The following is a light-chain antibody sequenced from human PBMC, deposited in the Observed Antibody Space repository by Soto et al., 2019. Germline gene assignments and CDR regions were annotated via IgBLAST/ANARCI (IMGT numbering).Light chain of an antibody. CDR2: EVT. CDR3: SSYTRTSTLV. Sequence: QSALTQPASVSGSPGQSITISCIGTSSDVGGYNFASWYQHQPGKAPKLLIYEVTNRPSGVSHRFSGSKSGNTASLTISGLQSEDEADYSCSSYTRTSTLVFGSGTKLTVL. V-gene: IGLV2-14*01. CDR1: SSDVGGYNF. J-gene: IGLJ1*01.